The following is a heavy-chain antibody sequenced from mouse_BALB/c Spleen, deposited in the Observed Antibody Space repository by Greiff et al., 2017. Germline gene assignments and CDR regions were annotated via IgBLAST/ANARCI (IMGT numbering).Heavy chain of an antibody. D-gene: IGHD2-14*01. Sequence: EVQLQESGPGLVKPSQSLSLTCTVTGYSITSDYAWNWIRQFPGNKLEWMGYISYSGSTSYNPSLKSRISITRDTSKNQFFLQLNSVTTEDTATYYCARVRYDYAMDYWGQGTSVTVSS. CDR1: GYSITSDYA. J-gene: IGHJ4*01. CDR2: ISYSGST. V-gene: IGHV3-2*02. CDR3: ARVRYDYAMDY.